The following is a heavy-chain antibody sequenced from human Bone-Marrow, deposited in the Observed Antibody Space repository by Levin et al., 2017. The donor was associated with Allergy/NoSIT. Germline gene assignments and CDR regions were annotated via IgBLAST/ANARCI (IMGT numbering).Heavy chain of an antibody. CDR2: INSDGSTT. J-gene: IGHJ4*02. CDR3: ARDRYKFDY. V-gene: IGHV3-74*01. CDR1: GFTFSTYW. Sequence: GGSLRLSCAASGFTFSTYWMHWVRQAPGKGLVWVSRINSDGSTTTYADSVKGRFTISRDNAKNTLYLQLNSLRDEDTAVYYCARDRYKFDYWGQGTLVTVSS. D-gene: IGHD1-1*01.